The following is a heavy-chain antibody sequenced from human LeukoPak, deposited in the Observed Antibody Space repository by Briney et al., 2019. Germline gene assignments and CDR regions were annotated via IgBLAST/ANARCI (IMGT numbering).Heavy chain of an antibody. D-gene: IGHD5-18*01. CDR2: ISSSSSYI. J-gene: IGHJ5*02. CDR3: ARAGTAIVEDWFDP. Sequence: GGSLRLSCAASGFTFSSCSMNWVRQAPGKGLEWVSSISSSSSYIYYADSVKGRFTISRDNAKNSLYLQMNSLRAEDTAVYYCARAGTAIVEDWFDPWGQGTLVTDSS. CDR1: GFTFSSCS. V-gene: IGHV3-21*01.